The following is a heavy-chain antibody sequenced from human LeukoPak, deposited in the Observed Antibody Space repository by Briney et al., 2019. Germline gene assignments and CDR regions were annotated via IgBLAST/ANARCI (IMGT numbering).Heavy chain of an antibody. V-gene: IGHV3-21*01. Sequence: GGSLRLSCAASGFTFSSYSMNWVRQAPGKGLEWVSSISSSSSYIYYADSVKGRFTISRDNAKNSLYLQMNSLRAEDTAVYYCASSDSGWYEDFDYWGQRTLVTVSS. CDR3: ASSDSGWYEDFDY. CDR2: ISSSSSYI. CDR1: GFTFSSYS. D-gene: IGHD6-19*01. J-gene: IGHJ4*02.